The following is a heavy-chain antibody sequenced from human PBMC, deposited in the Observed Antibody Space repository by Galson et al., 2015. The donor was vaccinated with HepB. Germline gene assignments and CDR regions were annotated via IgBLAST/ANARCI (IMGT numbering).Heavy chain of an antibody. CDR3: AREASVAGTGALGD. CDR2: INPNSGGT. Sequence: SVKVSCKASGYTFTGYYMHWVRQAPGQGLEWMGWINPNSGGTNYAQKFQGWVTMTRDTSISTAYMELSRLRSDDTAVYYCAREASVAGTGALGDWGQGTLVTVSS. V-gene: IGHV1-2*04. D-gene: IGHD6-19*01. J-gene: IGHJ4*02. CDR1: GYTFTGYY.